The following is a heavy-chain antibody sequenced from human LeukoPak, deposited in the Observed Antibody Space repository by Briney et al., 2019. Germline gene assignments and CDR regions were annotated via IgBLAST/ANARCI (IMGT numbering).Heavy chain of an antibody. D-gene: IGHD6-19*01. CDR1: GFTFSSYA. V-gene: IGHV3-30-3*01. J-gene: IGHJ6*02. CDR3: AKDRKVAGRYYYYGMDV. Sequence: GRSLRLSCAASGFTFSSYAMHWVRQAPGKGLEWVAVISYDGSNKYYADSVKGRFTISRDNSKNTLYLQMNSLRAEDTAVYYCAKDRKVAGRYYYYGMDVWGQGTTVTVSS. CDR2: ISYDGSNK.